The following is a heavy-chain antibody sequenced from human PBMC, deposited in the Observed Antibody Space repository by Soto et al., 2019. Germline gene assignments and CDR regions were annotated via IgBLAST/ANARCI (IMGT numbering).Heavy chain of an antibody. V-gene: IGHV3-7*04. CDR3: ARSSPLGWYFDP. J-gene: IGHJ2*01. Sequence: DVQLVESGGGLVQPGGSLRLSCAASGFTFSSYWMTWVRQAPGKGLEWVANIKQDGSERHYVESVWGRFTISRDNAKSSLYLQMNSMRAEDSAVYYCARSSPLGWYFDPWGRGTLVTVSS. CDR2: IKQDGSER. D-gene: IGHD6-6*01. CDR1: GFTFSSYW.